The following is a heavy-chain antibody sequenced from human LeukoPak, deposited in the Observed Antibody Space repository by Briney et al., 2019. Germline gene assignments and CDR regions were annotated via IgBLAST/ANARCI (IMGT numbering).Heavy chain of an antibody. J-gene: IGHJ4*01. Sequence: GGSLRLSCATSGFTFSTFWMHWVRQAPGRGLVWVSRIGSDVSNTNYADSVKGRFTISRDNAKNMVYLQMNSLRAEDTAVYYCVRDWRYDRSGYWQKYFATWGHGNLVTASS. D-gene: IGHD3-22*01. CDR2: IGSDVSNT. V-gene: IGHV3-74*01. CDR3: VRDWRYDRSGYWQKYFAT. CDR1: GFTFSTFW.